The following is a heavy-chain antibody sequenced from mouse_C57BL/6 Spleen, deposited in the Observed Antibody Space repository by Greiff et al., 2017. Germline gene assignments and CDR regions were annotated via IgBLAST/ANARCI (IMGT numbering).Heavy chain of an antibody. CDR2: ISYSGST. J-gene: IGHJ3*01. Sequence: EVQGVESGPGMVKPSQSLSLTCTVTGYSITSGYDWHWIRHFPGNKLEWMGYISYSGSTNYNPSLKSRISITHDTSKNHFFLKLNSVTTEDTATYYCARDQGGYPYSWFAYWGQGTLVTVSA. D-gene: IGHD2-2*01. CDR1: GYSITSGYD. CDR3: ARDQGGYPYSWFAY. V-gene: IGHV3-1*01.